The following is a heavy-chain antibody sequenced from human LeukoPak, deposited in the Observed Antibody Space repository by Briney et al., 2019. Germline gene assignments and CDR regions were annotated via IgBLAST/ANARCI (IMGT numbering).Heavy chain of an antibody. V-gene: IGHV3-7*01. J-gene: IGHJ4*02. CDR1: GFTFSNAW. CDR3: ARDPISPGTDY. Sequence: GGSLRLSCAASGFTFSNAWMSWVRQAPGKGLEWVANIKQDGSEKYYVDSVKGRFTISRDNAKNSLYLQMNSLRAEDTAVYYCARDPISPGTDYWGQGTLVTVSS. CDR2: IKQDGSEK.